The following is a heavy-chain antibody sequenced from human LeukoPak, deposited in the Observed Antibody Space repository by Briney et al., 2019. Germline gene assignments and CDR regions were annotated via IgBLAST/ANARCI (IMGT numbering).Heavy chain of an antibody. CDR1: GYTFTSYD. V-gene: IGHV1-2*02. J-gene: IGHJ4*02. CDR2: MNPNSGGT. Sequence: ASVKVSCKASGYTFTSYDINWVRQATGQGLEWMGWMNPNSGGTNYAQKFQGRVTMTRDTSISTAYMELSRLRSDDTAVYYCARDDSGSYSVDYWGQGTLVTVSS. CDR3: ARDDSGSYSVDY. D-gene: IGHD1-26*01.